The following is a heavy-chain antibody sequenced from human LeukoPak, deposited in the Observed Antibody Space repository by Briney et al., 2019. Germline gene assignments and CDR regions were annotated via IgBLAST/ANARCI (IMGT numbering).Heavy chain of an antibody. Sequence: SETLSLTCAVSGGSISSSNWWSWVRQPPGKGLEWIGEIYHSGSTNYNPSLKSRVTISVDKSKNQFSLKLSSVTAADTAVYYSATQRSSGWYSAGYYYGMDVWGQGTTVTVSS. CDR3: ATQRSSGWYSAGYYYGMDV. V-gene: IGHV4-4*02. CDR2: IYHSGST. J-gene: IGHJ6*02. D-gene: IGHD6-19*01. CDR1: GGSISSSNW.